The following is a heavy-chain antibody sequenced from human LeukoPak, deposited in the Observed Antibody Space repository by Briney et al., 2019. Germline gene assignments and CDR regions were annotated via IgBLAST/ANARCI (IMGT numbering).Heavy chain of an antibody. J-gene: IGHJ4*02. V-gene: IGHV3-21*01. Sequence: GGSLRLSCAASGFTFSSYSMNWFGKAPGKGLGWASSISSSSSYIYYADSVKGRFTISRDNAKNSLYLQMNSLRAEDTAVYYCARSAWGSGWYYYFDYWGQGTLVTVSS. CDR3: ARSAWGSGWYYYFDY. D-gene: IGHD6-19*01. CDR1: GFTFSSYS. CDR2: ISSSSSYI.